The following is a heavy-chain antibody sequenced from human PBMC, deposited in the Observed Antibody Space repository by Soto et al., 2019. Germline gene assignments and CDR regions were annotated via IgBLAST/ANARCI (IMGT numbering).Heavy chain of an antibody. CDR3: AKGKLERRLSWFEP. V-gene: IGHV3-23*01. CDR1: GFTFSSYA. Sequence: PGGSLRLSCAASGFTFSSYAMSCVRQAPGKGLEWVSAISGSGGSTYYADSVKGRFTISRDNSKNTLYLQMNSLRAEDTAVYYCAKGKLERRLSWFEPWGQGTMLTVSS. D-gene: IGHD1-1*01. J-gene: IGHJ5*02. CDR2: ISGSGGST.